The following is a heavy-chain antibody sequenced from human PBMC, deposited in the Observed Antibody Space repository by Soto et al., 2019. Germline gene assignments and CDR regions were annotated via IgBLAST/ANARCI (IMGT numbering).Heavy chain of an antibody. V-gene: IGHV1-18*01. CDR3: ARDAIITIFGVANYYYYGMDV. CDR1: GYTFTSYG. D-gene: IGHD3-3*01. J-gene: IGHJ6*02. Sequence: SSVKVSCKASGYTFTSYGISWVRQAPGQGLEWMGWISAYNGNTNYAQKLQGRVTMTTDTSTSTAYMELRSLRSDDTAVYYCARDAIITIFGVANYYYYGMDVWGQGTTVTVSS. CDR2: ISAYNGNT.